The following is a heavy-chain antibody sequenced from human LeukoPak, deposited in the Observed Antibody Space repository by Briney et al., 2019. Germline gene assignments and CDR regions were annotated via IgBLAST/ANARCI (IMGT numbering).Heavy chain of an antibody. Sequence: ASVKVSCKASGYTFTSYYIHWVRQAPGQGLEWMGIINPSADSTNYAQKFQGRVTMTRDMSTSTVYMDLSSLTSEDTAVYYCARSRDSSGWPAYFDYWGQGTLVTVSS. CDR3: ARSRDSSGWPAYFDY. V-gene: IGHV1-46*01. CDR1: GYTFTSYY. D-gene: IGHD6-19*01. CDR2: INPSADST. J-gene: IGHJ4*02.